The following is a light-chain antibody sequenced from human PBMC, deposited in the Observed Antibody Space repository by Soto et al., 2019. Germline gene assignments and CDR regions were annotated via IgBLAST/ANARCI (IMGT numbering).Light chain of an antibody. Sequence: EIVLTQSPGTLSLSPGERATLSCRDSESVSSSYLAWYQQKPGQAPRLLIFGASSRATGTPDRFSGSGSGTDFTLTISRLEPEDFAVYYCQQYGSSPPWTFGQGTEVEIK. CDR3: QQYGSSPPWT. CDR2: GAS. CDR1: ESVSSSY. J-gene: IGKJ1*01. V-gene: IGKV3-20*01.